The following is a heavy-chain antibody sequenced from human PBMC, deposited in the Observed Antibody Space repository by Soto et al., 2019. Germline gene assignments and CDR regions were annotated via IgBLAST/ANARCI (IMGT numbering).Heavy chain of an antibody. CDR1: GFTFSSYT. J-gene: IGHJ4*02. CDR2: ITSEGNIR. V-gene: IGHV3-30-3*01. CDR3: ARALIPYCSRNRCSYFDY. D-gene: IGHD2-8*01. Sequence: QVQLVESGGGVVQPGGSLRLSCAASGFTFSSYTMHWVRQAPGKGLEWVAVITSEGNIRSYAESVNVRLSISRDTSKDTLYLQISSLRPEDMAVYYCARALIPYCSRNRCSYFDYWGQGTLVTVSS.